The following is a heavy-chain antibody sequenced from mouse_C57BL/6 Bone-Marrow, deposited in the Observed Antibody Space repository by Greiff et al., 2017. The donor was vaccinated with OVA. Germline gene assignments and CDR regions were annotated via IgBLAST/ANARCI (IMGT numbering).Heavy chain of an antibody. D-gene: IGHD1-2*01. CDR3: TTSGLRLGYFDY. CDR1: GFNIKDDY. Sequence: VQLQQSEAELVRPGASVKLSCTASGFNIKDDYMHWVKQRPEQGLEWIGWIDPENGDTEYASKFQGKATITADTSSNTAYLQLSSLTSEDTAVYYCTTSGLRLGYFDYWGQGTTLTVSS. J-gene: IGHJ2*01. V-gene: IGHV14-4*01. CDR2: IDPENGDT.